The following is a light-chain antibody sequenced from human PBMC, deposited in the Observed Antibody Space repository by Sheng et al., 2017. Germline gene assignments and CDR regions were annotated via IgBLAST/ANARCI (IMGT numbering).Light chain of an antibody. J-gene: IGKJ2*01. Sequence: DIQMTQSPSSLSASVGDRVTITCRASQDISHYLAWFQQKPGKAPKSLMYAASILQSGVPSKFSGSGSGTDFTLTISSLQPEDFATYFCQQSYSTPYTFGQGTKLEI. CDR3: QQSYSTPYT. V-gene: IGKV1-16*02. CDR2: AAS. CDR1: QDISHY.